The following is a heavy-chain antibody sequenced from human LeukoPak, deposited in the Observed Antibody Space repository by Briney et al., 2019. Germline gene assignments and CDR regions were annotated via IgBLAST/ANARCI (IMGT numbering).Heavy chain of an antibody. CDR2: IYSGGST. Sequence: GGSLRLSCAASGFTVSSNYMSWVRQAPGKGLEWVSVIYSGGSTYYADSVKGRFTISRDNSKNTLYLQMNSLRAEDTAVYYCAKGVTGYYDSSGYFDYWGQGTLVTVSS. J-gene: IGHJ4*02. D-gene: IGHD3-22*01. V-gene: IGHV3-66*01. CDR3: AKGVTGYYDSSGYFDY. CDR1: GFTVSSNY.